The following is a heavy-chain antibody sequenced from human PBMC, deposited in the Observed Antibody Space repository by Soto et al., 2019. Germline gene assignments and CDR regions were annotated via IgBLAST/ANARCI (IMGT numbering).Heavy chain of an antibody. J-gene: IGHJ4*02. D-gene: IGHD5-18*01. CDR2: IYYSGST. Sequence: PSETLSLTCTVSGGSISSSSYYWGWIRQPPGKGLEWIGSIYYSGSTYYNPSLKSRVTISVDTSKNQFSLKLSSVTAADTAVYYCAKYSYGFPPDVHESIDYWGQGTLVTVSS. V-gene: IGHV4-39*01. CDR1: GGSISSSSYY. CDR3: AKYSYGFPPDVHESIDY.